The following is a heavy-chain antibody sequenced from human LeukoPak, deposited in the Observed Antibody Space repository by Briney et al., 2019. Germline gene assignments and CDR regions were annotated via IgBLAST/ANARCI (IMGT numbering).Heavy chain of an antibody. CDR2: IYVTGT. D-gene: IGHD3-16*02. CDR3: ARHIGGGIEDMDV. J-gene: IGHJ6*03. V-gene: IGHV4-59*08. Sequence: SETLSLTCTVSGGSIGTYYWSWVRQSPGTGMEWIGYIYVTGTRYNPYLQSRVTISVDRSRNQFFLKMTSVTAADTAVYYCARHIGGGIEDMDVWGRGTKVTVSS. CDR1: GGSIGTYY.